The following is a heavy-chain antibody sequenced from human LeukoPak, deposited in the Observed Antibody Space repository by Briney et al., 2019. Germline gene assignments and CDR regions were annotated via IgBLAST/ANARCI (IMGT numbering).Heavy chain of an antibody. CDR2: IYYSGTT. J-gene: IGHJ5*02. Sequence: PSETLSLTCTVSGGSISSSSYFWGWIRQPPGTGLEWLGTIYYSGTTYYNPSLKSRVTISVDTSKNQFSLKLSSVTAADTAVYYCARRGLYGSSPFDPWGQGTLVTVSS. CDR1: GGSISSSSYF. V-gene: IGHV4-39*01. D-gene: IGHD2-2*01. CDR3: ARRGLYGSSPFDP.